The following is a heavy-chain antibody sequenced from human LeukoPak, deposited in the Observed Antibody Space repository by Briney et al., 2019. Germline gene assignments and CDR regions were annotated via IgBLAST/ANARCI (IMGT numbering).Heavy chain of an antibody. CDR3: ARQAGSGIFGY. CDR1: GFTFSSYS. V-gene: IGHV3-21*01. Sequence: GGSLSLSCAASGFTFSSYSMNWVRQAPGKGLEWVSSISSSSSYIYYADSVKGRFTISRDNAKNSLYLQMNSLRAEDTAVYYCARQAGSGIFGYWGQGTLVTVSS. CDR2: ISSSSSYI. D-gene: IGHD3-10*01. J-gene: IGHJ4*02.